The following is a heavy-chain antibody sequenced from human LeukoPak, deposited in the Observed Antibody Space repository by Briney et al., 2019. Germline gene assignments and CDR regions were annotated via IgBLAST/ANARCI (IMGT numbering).Heavy chain of an antibody. V-gene: IGHV3-48*01. CDR2: ISSSSSKT. CDR3: ARDRKNGKDWFDP. J-gene: IGHJ5*02. CDR1: GFTLSIYS. D-gene: IGHD1-1*01. Sequence: GGSLRLSCAASGFTLSIYSMNWVRQAPGKGLEWVSFISSSSSKTYYADSVKGRFTISRDNAKNSLYLQMNSLRAEDTAVYYCARDRKNGKDWFDPWGQGTLVAVSS.